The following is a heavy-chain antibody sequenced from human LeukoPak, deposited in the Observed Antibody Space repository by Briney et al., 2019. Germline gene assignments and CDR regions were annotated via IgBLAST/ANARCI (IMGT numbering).Heavy chain of an antibody. Sequence: SETLSLTCSVSGGSISSAGYFWSWIRQHPGRGLEWIAYIFHNGSTYYNPSLQSRVTISIDTSKKQFSLRLSSVTAADTAVYYCARLGVLYGDLAYWGQGTLVTVSS. CDR3: ARLGVLYGDLAY. V-gene: IGHV4-31*03. J-gene: IGHJ4*02. CDR2: IFHNGST. CDR1: GGSISSAGYF. D-gene: IGHD4-17*01.